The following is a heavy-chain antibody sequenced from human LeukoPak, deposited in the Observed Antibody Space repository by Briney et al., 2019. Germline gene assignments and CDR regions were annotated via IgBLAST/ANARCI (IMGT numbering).Heavy chain of an antibody. D-gene: IGHD3-9*01. CDR3: ARQEWRILTGYYSGWFDP. J-gene: IGHJ5*02. CDR1: GGSISSYY. Sequence: PSETLSLTCTVSGGSISSYYWSWIRQPPGKGLEWIGYIYYSGSTNYNPSLKSRVTISVDTSKNQFSLKLSSVTAADTAVYYCARQEWRILTGYYSGWFDPWGQGTLVTVSS. CDR2: IYYSGST. V-gene: IGHV4-59*01.